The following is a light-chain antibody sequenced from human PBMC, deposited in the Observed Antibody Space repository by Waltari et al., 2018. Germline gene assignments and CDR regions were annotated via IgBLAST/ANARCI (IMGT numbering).Light chain of an antibody. Sequence: EIVLTQSPGPLSLSPGARATLSCRASQTVRTTYLAWYQQKPGQAPTLLIYGASSRATGIADRFSGSGSGTDFSLTISSLEPEDFAVYYCQQYDSSPLTFGGGTKVEIK. V-gene: IGKV3-20*01. CDR1: QTVRTTY. CDR3: QQYDSSPLT. CDR2: GAS. J-gene: IGKJ4*01.